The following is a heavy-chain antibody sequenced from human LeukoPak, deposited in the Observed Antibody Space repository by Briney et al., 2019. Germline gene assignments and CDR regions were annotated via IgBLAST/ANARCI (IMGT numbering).Heavy chain of an antibody. D-gene: IGHD2-21*02. CDR1: GFTFSDYY. CDR3: ARVICGGDCYWPTYFDY. V-gene: IGHV3-11*05. Sequence: GGSLRLSCAASGFTFSDYYMSWIRQAPGKGLEWVSYISSSSSYTNHADSVKGRFTISRDNAKNSLYLQMNSLRAEDTAVYYCARVICGGDCYWPTYFDYWGQGTLVTVSS. J-gene: IGHJ4*02. CDR2: ISSSSSYT.